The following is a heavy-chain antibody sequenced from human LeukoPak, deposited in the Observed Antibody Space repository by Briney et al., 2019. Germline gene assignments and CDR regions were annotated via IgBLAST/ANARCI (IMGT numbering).Heavy chain of an antibody. CDR3: AKSIDY. V-gene: IGHV3-30*18. J-gene: IGHJ4*02. CDR1: GFTFSSYG. Sequence: GSLRLSCAASGFTFSSYGMHWVRQAPGKGLEWVAVISYDGSNKYYADSVKGRFTISRDNSKNTLYLQMNSLRAEDTAVYYCAKSIDYWGQGTLVTVSS. CDR2: ISYDGSNK.